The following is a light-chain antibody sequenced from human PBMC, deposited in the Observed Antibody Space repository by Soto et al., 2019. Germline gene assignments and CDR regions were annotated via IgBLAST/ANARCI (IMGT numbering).Light chain of an antibody. V-gene: IGKV2-30*02. CDR1: QSLVHSDGNTY. CDR2: KVS. Sequence: DVVITHSPLSRPATLVHPASISFMSSQSLVHSDGNTYLNWFQQRPGQSPRRLIYKVSNRDSGVPDRFSGSGSGTDFTLKISRVEAEDVGVYYCMKGIHWPWKFGQGTKVDIK. J-gene: IGKJ1*01. CDR3: MKGIHWPWK.